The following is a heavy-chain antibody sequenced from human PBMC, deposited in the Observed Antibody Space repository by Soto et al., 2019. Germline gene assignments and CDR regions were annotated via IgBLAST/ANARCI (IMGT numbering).Heavy chain of an antibody. CDR2: ISYDGSNK. CDR1: GFTFSSYG. CDR3: AKADFMITYCGGDCYPWGMDV. J-gene: IGHJ6*02. D-gene: IGHD2-21*02. Sequence: PGGSLRLSCAASGFTFSSYGMHWVRQAPGKGLEWVAVISYDGSNKYYADSVKGRFTISRDNSKNTLYLQMNSLRAEDTAVYYCAKADFMITYCGGDCYPWGMDVWGQGTTVTVSS. V-gene: IGHV3-30*18.